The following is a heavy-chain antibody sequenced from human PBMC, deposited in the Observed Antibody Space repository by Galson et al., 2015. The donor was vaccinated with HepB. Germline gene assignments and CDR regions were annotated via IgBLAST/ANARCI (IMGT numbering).Heavy chain of an antibody. CDR1: GFIFSNYG. CDR2: IWYDGSDK. Sequence: SLRLSCAASGFIFSNYGMHWVRQAPGKGLEWVAVIWYDGSDKYYADSVKGRFTISKDNSNNTLFLQMNSLRIEDTAMYYCARDPGQYSSGWTDAFDIWGQGTMVTVS. J-gene: IGHJ3*02. CDR3: ARDPGQYSSGWTDAFDI. V-gene: IGHV3-33*01. D-gene: IGHD6-19*01.